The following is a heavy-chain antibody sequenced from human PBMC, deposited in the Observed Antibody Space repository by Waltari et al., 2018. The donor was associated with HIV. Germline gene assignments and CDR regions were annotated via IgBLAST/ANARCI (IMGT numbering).Heavy chain of an antibody. J-gene: IGHJ4*02. D-gene: IGHD3-3*01. CDR1: GFSLTNYW. CDR3: SRDTFGEYDF. V-gene: IGHV3-74*01. CDR2: INIDGRTI. Sequence: EVQLVQSGGGLIKPGGSLRLSCAASGFSLTNYWMHWVRQSPGKGLVWVSRINIDGRTIDYADSVKGRFTISRDSAKNTLSLQMNSLREEDTAVYYCSRDTFGEYDFWGQGALVTVSS.